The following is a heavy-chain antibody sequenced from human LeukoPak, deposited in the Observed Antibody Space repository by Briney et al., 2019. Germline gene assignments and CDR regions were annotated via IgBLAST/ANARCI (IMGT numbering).Heavy chain of an antibody. CDR1: GYTFTNFY. V-gene: IGHV1-46*01. D-gene: IGHD5-24*01. J-gene: IGHJ4*02. Sequence: ASVKVSCKASGYTFTNFYMHWVRQAPGQGLEWMGIINPSDDSTIYAQKFQGRVTVTRDTSTSTVYMELSSLRSEDTAVYYCARDRERGFDYWGQGSLVTVSS. CDR2: INPSDDST. CDR3: ARDRERGFDY.